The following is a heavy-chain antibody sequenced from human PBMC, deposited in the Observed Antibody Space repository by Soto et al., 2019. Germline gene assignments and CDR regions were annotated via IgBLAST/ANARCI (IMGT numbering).Heavy chain of an antibody. CDR1: GGSISSYY. CDR3: ARGESQQQRDY. CDR2: INHSGST. J-gene: IGHJ4*02. V-gene: IGHV4-34*01. Sequence: SETLSLTRTVSGGSISSYYGTWIRQPPGTGLEWIREINHSGSTNYNPSLKSRVIISVDRSKNQFSLNLTSVTDADTAVYYCARGESQQQRDYWGQGTLVTVSS. D-gene: IGHD6-25*01.